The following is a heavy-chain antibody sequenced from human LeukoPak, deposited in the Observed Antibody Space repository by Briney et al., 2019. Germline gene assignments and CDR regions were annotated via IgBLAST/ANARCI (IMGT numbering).Heavy chain of an antibody. V-gene: IGHV1-2*06. Sequence: ASVKVSCKASGYTFTGYYMHWVRQAPGQGLEWMGRINPNSGGTNYAQKFQGRVTMTRDTPISTAYMELSRLRSDDTAAYHCARDHSSSHYYYGMDVWGQGTTVTVSS. D-gene: IGHD6-6*01. CDR3: ARDHSSSHYYYGMDV. J-gene: IGHJ6*02. CDR1: GYTFTGYY. CDR2: INPNSGGT.